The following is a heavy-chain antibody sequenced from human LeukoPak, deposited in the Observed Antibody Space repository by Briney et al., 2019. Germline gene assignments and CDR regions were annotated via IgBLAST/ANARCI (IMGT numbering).Heavy chain of an antibody. CDR1: GGSISSSSYY. CDR2: IYYSGST. Sequence: PSETLSLTCTVSGGSISSSSYYWGWIRQPSGKGLEWIGSIYYSGSTYYNPSLKSRVTISVDTSKNQFSLKLSSVTAADTAVYYCARESRRVPSAIVVVVAATRIFDYWGQGTLVTVSS. CDR3: ARESRRVPSAIVVVVAATRIFDY. J-gene: IGHJ4*02. D-gene: IGHD2-15*01. V-gene: IGHV4-39*07.